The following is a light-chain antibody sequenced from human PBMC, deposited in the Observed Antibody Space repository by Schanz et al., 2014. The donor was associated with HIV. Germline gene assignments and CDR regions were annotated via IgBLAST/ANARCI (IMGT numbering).Light chain of an antibody. J-gene: IGKJ1*01. CDR1: QSVSSK. Sequence: EMVMTPSPATLSVSPGEEATLSCRASQSVSSKLAWYQQKPAQAPRLLIYGASTRAAGIPGRFSGSGSGTDFTFTISSLEPEDFAVYYCQQRSNWPPTWTFGQGTKVEIK. CDR3: QQRSNWPPTWT. V-gene: IGKV3-15*01. CDR2: GAS.